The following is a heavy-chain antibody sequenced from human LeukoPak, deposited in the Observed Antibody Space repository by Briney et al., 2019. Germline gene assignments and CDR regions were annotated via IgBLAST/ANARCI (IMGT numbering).Heavy chain of an antibody. CDR3: ARRYYYDSSGYLIVDY. D-gene: IGHD3-22*01. Sequence: GESLKISCKGSGYSFTSYWIGWVRQMPGERLEWIGTIYPGDSDTRYSPSFQGQVTISADKSISTAYLQWSSLKASDTAMYYCARRYYYDSSGYLIVDYWGQGTLVTVSS. V-gene: IGHV5-51*01. J-gene: IGHJ4*02. CDR2: IYPGDSDT. CDR1: GYSFTSYW.